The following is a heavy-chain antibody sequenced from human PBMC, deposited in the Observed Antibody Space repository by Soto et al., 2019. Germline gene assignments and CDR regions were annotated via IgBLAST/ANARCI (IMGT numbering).Heavy chain of an antibody. CDR2: INPNSGGT. CDR1: GYTFTGYY. D-gene: IGHD4-17*01. CDR3: AGDGGTATGPTGRGWFDP. J-gene: IGHJ5*02. Sequence: QVQLVQSGAEVKKPGASVKVSCKASGYTFTGYYMHWVRQAPGQGLEWMGWINPNSGGTNYAQKFQGWVTMTRDTSISKAYRELGRLSSDDTAVYYGAGDGGTATGPTGRGWFDPWGQGTLVTVSS. V-gene: IGHV1-2*04.